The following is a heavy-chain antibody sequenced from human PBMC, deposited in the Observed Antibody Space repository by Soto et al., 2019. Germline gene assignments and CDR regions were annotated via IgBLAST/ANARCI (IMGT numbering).Heavy chain of an antibody. V-gene: IGHV3-72*01. D-gene: IGHD6-6*01. CDR1: GFTFSDHY. CDR2: TRNKANSYTT. J-gene: IGHJ4*02. CDR3: ARVASKYYFDY. Sequence: EVQLVESGGGLVQPGGSLRLSCAASGFTFSDHYMDWVRQAPGKGLEWVGRTRNKANSYTTEYAASVKGRFTISRDDSKNSLYLQMNSLKTEDTAVYYCARVASKYYFDYWGQGTLVTVSS.